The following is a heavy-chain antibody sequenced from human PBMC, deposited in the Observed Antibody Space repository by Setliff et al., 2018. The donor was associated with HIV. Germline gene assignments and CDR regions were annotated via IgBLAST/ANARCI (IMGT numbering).Heavy chain of an antibody. CDR3: ARDQGFWSGFTYNYYMDV. V-gene: IGHV1-18*01. Sequence: ASVKVSCKASGYNFTSNGISWVRQAPGQGLEWMGRISASKGNTKYTQDFQGRVTMTTDTYASTVYMELRSLRSDDTAVYYCARDQGFWSGFTYNYYMDVWGKGTTVTVSS. CDR2: ISASKGNT. D-gene: IGHD3-3*01. J-gene: IGHJ6*03. CDR1: GYNFTSNG.